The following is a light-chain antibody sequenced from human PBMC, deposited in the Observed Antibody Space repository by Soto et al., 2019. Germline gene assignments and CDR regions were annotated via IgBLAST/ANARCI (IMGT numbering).Light chain of an antibody. CDR3: QQSYSTPRT. V-gene: IGKV1-39*01. Sequence: DIQMTQSPSSLSASVGDRVTITCRASQSISYYLSWYQLKPGKVPKLLISAASSLQSGVPSRFSGSGSGTDFTLTISSLQPEDFATYYCQQSYSTPRTFGQGTKLEIK. CDR1: QSISYY. J-gene: IGKJ2*01. CDR2: AAS.